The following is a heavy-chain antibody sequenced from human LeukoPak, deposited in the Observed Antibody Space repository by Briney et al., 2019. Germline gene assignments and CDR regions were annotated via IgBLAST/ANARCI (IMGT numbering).Heavy chain of an antibody. CDR2: IKQDGSEK. Sequence: GGCLRLSCAASGFTFSSYWMSWVRQAPGKGLEWVANIKQDGSEKYYVDSVKGRFTISRDNAKNSLYLQMSSLRAEDTAVYYCARTPYSSSSYYYYYMDVWGKGTTVTVSS. CDR1: GFTFSSYW. CDR3: ARTPYSSSSYYYYYMDV. V-gene: IGHV3-7*01. D-gene: IGHD6-6*01. J-gene: IGHJ6*03.